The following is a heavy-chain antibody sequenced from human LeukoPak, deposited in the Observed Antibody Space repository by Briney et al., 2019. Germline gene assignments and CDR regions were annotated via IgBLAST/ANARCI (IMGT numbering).Heavy chain of an antibody. CDR3: ARERGIAAAGTSDY. CDR1: GYTFTSYG. V-gene: IGHV1-18*01. Sequence: ASAKVSCKASGYTFTSYGISWVRQAPGQGLEWMGWISAYNGNTNYAQKLQGRVTMTTDTSTSTAYMELRSLRSDDTAVYYCARERGIAAAGTSDYWGQGTLVTVSS. CDR2: ISAYNGNT. D-gene: IGHD6-13*01. J-gene: IGHJ4*02.